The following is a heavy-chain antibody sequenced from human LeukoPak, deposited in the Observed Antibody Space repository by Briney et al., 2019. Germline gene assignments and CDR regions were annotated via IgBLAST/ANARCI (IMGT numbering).Heavy chain of an antibody. V-gene: IGHV3-33*01. J-gene: IGHJ4*02. CDR3: ARGCIGAAGEDYYFDY. D-gene: IGHD6-13*01. Sequence: GRSLRLSCAVSGFTLSSYGMHWVRPPPGKGLEWVAVIWYDGSNKYYADSVKGRFTISRDNSKNTLYLQMNSLRAEDTAVYYWARGCIGAAGEDYYFDYWGQGTLVTVSS. CDR1: GFTLSSYG. CDR2: IWYDGSNK.